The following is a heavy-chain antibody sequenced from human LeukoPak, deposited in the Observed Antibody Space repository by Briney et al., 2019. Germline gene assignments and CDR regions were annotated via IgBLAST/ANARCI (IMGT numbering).Heavy chain of an antibody. J-gene: IGHJ5*02. CDR1: GFTFDDYA. D-gene: IGHD3-10*01. CDR2: ISWNSGGI. V-gene: IGHV3-9*01. Sequence: GGSLRLSCAASGFTFDDYAMHWVRQTPGKGLEWVSGISWNSGGIGYADSVRGRFTISRDNAKNTVYLQMNSLRAEDTAVYYCARGRGPYGWFDPWGQGTLVTVSS. CDR3: ARGRGPYGWFDP.